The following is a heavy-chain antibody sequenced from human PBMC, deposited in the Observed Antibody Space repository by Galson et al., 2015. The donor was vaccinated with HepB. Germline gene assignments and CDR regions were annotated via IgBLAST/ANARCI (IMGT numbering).Heavy chain of an antibody. CDR1: GGSISSSNYY. CDR2: NFYSGST. V-gene: IGHV4-39*01. Sequence: ETLSLTCTVSGGSISSSNYYWGWIRQPPGKGLEWIGSNFYSGSTYYNPSLKGRVTISVETSKNQLSLKVNSVTAADTAFYYCARGRRDGFRYFDYWGQGTLVTVSS. J-gene: IGHJ4*02. CDR3: ARGRRDGFRYFDY. D-gene: IGHD5-24*01.